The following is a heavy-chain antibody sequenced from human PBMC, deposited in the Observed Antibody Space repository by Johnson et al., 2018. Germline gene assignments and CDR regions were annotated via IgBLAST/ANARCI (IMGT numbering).Heavy chain of an antibody. Sequence: EVQLVESGGGLVQPGGSLRLSCAASGFTVSSNYMSWVRQAPGKGLEWVSVIYSGGSTYYADSVKGRFTISRDNSKNTLYLQMNSLRAEDTAVYYCAKPCGSYSYYYYMDVWGKGTTVTVSS. CDR3: AKPCGSYSYYYYMDV. V-gene: IGHV3-66*02. J-gene: IGHJ6*03. CDR2: IYSGGST. CDR1: GFTVSSNY. D-gene: IGHD1-26*01.